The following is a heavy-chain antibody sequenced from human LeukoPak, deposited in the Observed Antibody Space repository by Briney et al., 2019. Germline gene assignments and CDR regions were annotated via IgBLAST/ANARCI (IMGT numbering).Heavy chain of an antibody. CDR1: GFTFNTYW. J-gene: IGHJ4*02. CDR2: IRYDGSNK. Sequence: PGGSLRLSCAASGFTFNTYWMSWVRQAPGKGLEWVAFIRYDGSNKYYADSVKGRFTISRDNSKNTLYLQMNSLRAEDTAVYYCARQPFRIEAPFDYWGQGTLVTVSS. V-gene: IGHV3-30*02. D-gene: IGHD2-15*01. CDR3: ARQPFRIEAPFDY.